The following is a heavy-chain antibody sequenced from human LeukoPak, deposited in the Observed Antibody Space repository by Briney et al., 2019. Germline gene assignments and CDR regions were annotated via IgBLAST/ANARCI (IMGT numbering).Heavy chain of an antibody. CDR3: AKDSKPYSSNWSDY. J-gene: IGHJ4*02. V-gene: IGHV3-30*18. D-gene: IGHD6-13*01. CDR2: ISYDGSNK. Sequence: PGRSLRLSCAASGFTFSSYGMHWVRQAPGKGLEWVAVISYDGSNKYYADSVKGRFTISRDNSKNTLYLQMNSLRAEDTAVYYCAKDSKPYSSNWSDYWGQGTLVTVSS. CDR1: GFTFSSYG.